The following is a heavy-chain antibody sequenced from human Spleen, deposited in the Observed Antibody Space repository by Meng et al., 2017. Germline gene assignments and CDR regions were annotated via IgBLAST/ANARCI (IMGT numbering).Heavy chain of an antibody. CDR2: INHSGRT. CDR1: GGSISSSSYY. J-gene: IGHJ4*02. Sequence: GSLRLSCTVSGGSISSSSYYWGWIRQPPGKGLEWIGEINHSGRTNYNPSLESRATISVDTSQNNLSLKLSSVTAAESAVYYCARGPTTMAHDFDYWGQGTLVTVSS. CDR3: ARGPTTMAHDFDY. D-gene: IGHD4-11*01. V-gene: IGHV4-39*02.